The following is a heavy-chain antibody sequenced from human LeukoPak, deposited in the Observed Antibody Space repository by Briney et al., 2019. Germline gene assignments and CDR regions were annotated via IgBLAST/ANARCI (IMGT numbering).Heavy chain of an antibody. V-gene: IGHV3-20*04. CDR3: ARGVYCSSTSCYYFDY. CDR1: GFKFSDYG. D-gene: IGHD2-2*01. J-gene: IGHJ4*02. Sequence: GGSLRLSCAASGFKFSDYGMSWVRQAPGKGLEWVSGINWNADSTGYADSVKGRFTISRDNAKNSLYLQMNSLRAEDTAVYYCARGVYCSSTSCYYFDYWGQGTLVTVSS. CDR2: INWNADST.